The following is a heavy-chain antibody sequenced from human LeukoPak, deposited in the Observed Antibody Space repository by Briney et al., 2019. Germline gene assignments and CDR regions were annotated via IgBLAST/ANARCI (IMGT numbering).Heavy chain of an antibody. CDR1: GLTFSSYS. V-gene: IGHV3-21*01. CDR3: ARDLWELTRPAAFDI. Sequence: GGSLRLSCAASGLTFSSYSMNWVRQAPGKGLEWVSSISSSSSYIYYADSVKGRFTISRDNAKNSLYLQMNSLRAEDTAVYYCARDLWELTRPAAFDIWGQGTMVTVSS. J-gene: IGHJ3*02. D-gene: IGHD1-26*01. CDR2: ISSSSSYI.